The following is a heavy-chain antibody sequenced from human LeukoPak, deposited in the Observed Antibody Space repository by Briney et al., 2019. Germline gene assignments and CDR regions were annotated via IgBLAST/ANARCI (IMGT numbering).Heavy chain of an antibody. CDR3: ARGWLVSFDS. V-gene: IGHV3-23*01. J-gene: IGHJ4*02. CDR1: GFTFSNYG. Sequence: PGGSLRLSCAVSGFTFSNYGMSWVRQAPGKGLEWVSSITSSGGSTYYAESVKGRFTISRDSSQKTLHLQMSDLKSDDAAIYYCARGWLVSFDSWGQGTLVAFSS. CDR2: ITSSGGST. D-gene: IGHD5-12*01.